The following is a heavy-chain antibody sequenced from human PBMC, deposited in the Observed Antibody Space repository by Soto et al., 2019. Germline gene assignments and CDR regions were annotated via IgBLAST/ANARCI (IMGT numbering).Heavy chain of an antibody. D-gene: IGHD5-18*01. V-gene: IGHV1-69*06. CDR3: ARGSPVQLWSRPFYYYGMDV. CDR2: IIPIFGTA. J-gene: IGHJ6*02. CDR1: GGTFSSYA. Sequence: QVQLVQSGAEVKKPGSSVKVSCKASGGTFSSYAISWVRQAPGQGLEWMGGIIPIFGTANYAQKFQGRVTITADKSTSTAYMELSSLRSEDTAVDYCARGSPVQLWSRPFYYYGMDVWGQGTTVTVSS.